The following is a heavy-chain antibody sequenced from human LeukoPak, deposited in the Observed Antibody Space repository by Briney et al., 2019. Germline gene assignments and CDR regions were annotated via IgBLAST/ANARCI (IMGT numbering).Heavy chain of an antibody. CDR3: ARASDYYDYYYYGMDV. CDR1: GFTFSSYG. Sequence: GGSLRLSCAASGFTFSSYGMHWVRQAPGKGLEWVAVIWYDGSNKYYADSVKGRFTISRDNSKNTLYLQMNSLRAEDRAVYYCARASDYYDYYYYGMDVWGQGTTVTVSS. V-gene: IGHV3-33*01. CDR2: IWYDGSNK. J-gene: IGHJ6*02. D-gene: IGHD1-26*01.